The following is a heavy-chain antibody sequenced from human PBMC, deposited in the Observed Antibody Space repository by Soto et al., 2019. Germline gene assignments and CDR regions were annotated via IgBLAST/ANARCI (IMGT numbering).Heavy chain of an antibody. J-gene: IGHJ4*02. CDR3: ARDADVISFSYGYFDY. CDR1: VGTFSSYA. V-gene: IGHV1-69*13. Sequence: SVQVSCKASVGTFSSYAIRVVRQPPGQGLEWIGGIIPILDTANYAKKFQGRVTITADESTSTAYMELSSLRAEDTAVYYCARDADVISFSYGYFDYWGQGTLVTVSS. D-gene: IGHD5-18*01. CDR2: IIPILDTA.